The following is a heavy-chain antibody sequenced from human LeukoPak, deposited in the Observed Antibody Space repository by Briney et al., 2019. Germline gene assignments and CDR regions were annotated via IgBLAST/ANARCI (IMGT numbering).Heavy chain of an antibody. CDR2: ISSSSSYI. CDR3: ARARVSYSSSSLWAFDI. V-gene: IGHV3-21*01. J-gene: IGHJ3*02. D-gene: IGHD6-6*01. CDR1: GFTFSSYS. Sequence: GGSLRLSCAASGFTFSSYSMNWVRQAPGKGLEWVSSISSSSSYIYYADSVKGRFTISRDNAKNSLYLQMNSLRAEDTAVYYCARARVSYSSSSLWAFDIWGQGTMVTVSS.